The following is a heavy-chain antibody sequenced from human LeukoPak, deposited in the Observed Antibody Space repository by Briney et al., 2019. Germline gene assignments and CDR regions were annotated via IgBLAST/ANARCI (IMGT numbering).Heavy chain of an antibody. V-gene: IGHV3-30*02. CDR1: GFTFSSYG. J-gene: IGHJ4*02. CDR3: LGTSNSFDY. D-gene: IGHD1-7*01. CDR2: IRYDGSNK. Sequence: GGSLRLSCAASGFTFSSYGMHWVRQTPDKGLEWVAFIRYDGSNKYYAESVKGRFTISRDNSKHTLYLQMNNLRADDTGVYYALGTSNSFDYWGQGTLVTVSS.